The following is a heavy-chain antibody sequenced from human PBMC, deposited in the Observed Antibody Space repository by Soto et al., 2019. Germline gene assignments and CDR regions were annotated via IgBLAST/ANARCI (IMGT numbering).Heavy chain of an antibody. D-gene: IGHD1-7*01. CDR3: TRSIPGTTSSDY. CDR2: SRDKGNSYST. J-gene: IGHJ4*02. V-gene: IGHV3-72*01. CDR1: GFNFSDYY. Sequence: EVQLVESGGGLVQPGGSLRLSCAGSGFNFSDYYIDWVRQAPGKGLEWVGRSRDKGNSYSTDYAASVKGRFTVSRDASKNSLYLQMNSLQAEDTALYYWTRSIPGTTSSDYWGQGTLVTVSS.